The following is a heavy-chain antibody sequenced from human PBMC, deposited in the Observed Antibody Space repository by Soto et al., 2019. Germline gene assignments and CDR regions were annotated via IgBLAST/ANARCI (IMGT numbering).Heavy chain of an antibody. J-gene: IGHJ6*01. V-gene: IGHV3-9*01. Sequence: EVQLVESGGGLVQPGRSLRLSCAASGFTFDDYAMHWVRQAPGKGLEWVSGISWNSGSIGYADSVKGRFTISRDNAKNSLYLQMNSLRAEDTALYYCAKLTGEFGDYYYYYGMDVW. CDR1: GFTFDDYA. CDR3: AKLTGEFGDYYYYYGMDV. CDR2: ISWNSGSI. D-gene: IGHD3-10*01.